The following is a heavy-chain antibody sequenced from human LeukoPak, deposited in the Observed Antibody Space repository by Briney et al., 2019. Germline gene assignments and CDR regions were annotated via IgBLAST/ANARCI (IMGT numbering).Heavy chain of an antibody. CDR3: AREDVVPAALTS. Sequence: PSETLSLTCTVSGGSISSYYWSWLRQPPGKGLEWIGYIYYSGTTNYNPSLKSRVTISVHTSKNQFSLKLSSVTAADTAVYYCAREDVVPAALTSWGQGTLVTVSS. CDR2: IYYSGTT. D-gene: IGHD2-2*01. J-gene: IGHJ5*02. CDR1: GGSISSYY. V-gene: IGHV4-59*01.